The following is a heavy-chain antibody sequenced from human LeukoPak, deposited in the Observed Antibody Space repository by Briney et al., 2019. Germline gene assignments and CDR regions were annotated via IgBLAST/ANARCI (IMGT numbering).Heavy chain of an antibody. V-gene: IGHV3-30*18. CDR2: ISYDGSNK. CDR3: AKETQPILWFGDSGPPGPDY. Sequence: PGGSLRLSRAASGFTFSSYGMHWVRQAPGKGLGWVAVISYDGSNKYYADSVKGRFTISRDNSKNTLYLQMNSLRAEDTAVYYCAKETQPILWFGDSGPPGPDYWGQGTLVTVSS. CDR1: GFTFSSYG. J-gene: IGHJ4*02. D-gene: IGHD3-10*01.